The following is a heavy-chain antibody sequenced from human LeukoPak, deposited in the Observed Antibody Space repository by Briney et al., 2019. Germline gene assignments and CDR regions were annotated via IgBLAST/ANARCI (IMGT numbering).Heavy chain of an antibody. J-gene: IGHJ4*02. CDR3: ARDRGTYTSGGYDY. CDR2: VYYSGST. CDR1: GGSTDHYF. Sequence: SETLSLSCTVSGGSTDHYFWNWIRQTPGKGLEWIGYVYYSGSTVYNPSLQSRVSISIDTSKKQISLKLSSVTAADTAVYYCARDRGTYTSGGYDYWGQGTLVSVSS. D-gene: IGHD1-1*01. V-gene: IGHV4-59*01.